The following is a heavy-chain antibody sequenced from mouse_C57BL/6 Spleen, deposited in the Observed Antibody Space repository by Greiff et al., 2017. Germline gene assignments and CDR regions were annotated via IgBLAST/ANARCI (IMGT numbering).Heavy chain of an antibody. CDR1: CYPFTGYW. V-gene: IGHV1-9*01. CDR3: ARRAADFDY. D-gene: IGHD6-1*01. Sequence: QVQLQQSGAELMKPWASVKLSCKATCYPFTGYWVEGGKTRPGHGLWGIGEILPGSGSTNYNEKFKGKATVTADTSSNTAYMQLSSLTTEDSAIYYCARRAADFDYWGQGTTLTVSS. J-gene: IGHJ2*01. CDR2: ILPGSGST.